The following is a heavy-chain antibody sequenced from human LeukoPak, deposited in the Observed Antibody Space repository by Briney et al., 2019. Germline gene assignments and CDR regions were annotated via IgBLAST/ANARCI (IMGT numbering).Heavy chain of an antibody. V-gene: IGHV4-59*01. D-gene: IGHD5-18*01. CDR3: AREGYSDGSDY. CDR1: VCSISSYY. CDR2: IYYSGST. Sequence: PSETLSLTCTVSVCSISSYYWSWIRQPPGKGHEWIGYIYYSGSTNYNPSLKSRVTISVDTSKNQISLKLSSVTAADTAVYYCAREGYSDGSDYWGQGDLVTASS. J-gene: IGHJ4*02.